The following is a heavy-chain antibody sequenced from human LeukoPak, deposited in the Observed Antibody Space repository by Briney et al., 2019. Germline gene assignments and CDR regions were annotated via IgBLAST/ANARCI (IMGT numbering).Heavy chain of an antibody. V-gene: IGHV1-2*02. CDR3: ARDPRDFAAAVGEIGGNWFDP. CDR1: GYTFSGYY. CDR2: SNPDRGGT. D-gene: IGHD6-25*01. Sequence: GASVKVSCKASGYTFSGYYIHWVRQAPGQGLEWVGWSNPDRGGTKYAQRFQGRVTTTTDTSISSASMDVSRLRSDDTAVYYCARDPRDFAAAVGEIGGNWFDPWGQGTLVTVSS. J-gene: IGHJ5*02.